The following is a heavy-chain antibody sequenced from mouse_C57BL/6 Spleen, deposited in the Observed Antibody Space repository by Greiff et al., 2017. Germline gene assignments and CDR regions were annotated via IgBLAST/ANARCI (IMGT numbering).Heavy chain of an antibody. CDR1: GYTFTGYW. V-gene: IGHV1-9*01. Sequence: QVQLQQSGAELMKPGASVKLSCKATGYTFTGYWIEWVKQRPGHGLEWIGEILPGSGSTNYNEKFKGKATFTADTSSNTAYMPRSSLTTEYSAIYYCAEKRGQVYFDYWGQGTTLTVSS. CDR3: AEKRGQVYFDY. D-gene: IGHD3-3*01. CDR2: ILPGSGST. J-gene: IGHJ2*01.